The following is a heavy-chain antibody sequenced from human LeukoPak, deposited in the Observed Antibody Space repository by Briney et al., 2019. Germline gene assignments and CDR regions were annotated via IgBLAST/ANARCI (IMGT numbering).Heavy chain of an antibody. J-gene: IGHJ6*04. D-gene: IGHD2-21*01. CDR1: GLIFDDYT. Sequence: GGSLRLSCAASGLIFDDYTMHWVRQVPGKGLEWVSLISRNGGTTKYADSVQGRFTIARDNAKNSLYLQMNSLRAEDTAVYYCARFTPPAYWDVWGKGTTVTVSS. CDR3: ARFTPPAYWDV. CDR2: ISRNGGTT. V-gene: IGHV3-43*01.